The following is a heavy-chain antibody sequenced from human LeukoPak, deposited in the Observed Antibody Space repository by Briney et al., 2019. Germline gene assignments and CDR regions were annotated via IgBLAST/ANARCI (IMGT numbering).Heavy chain of an antibody. Sequence: TGGSLRLSCAASGFTFSNYAMHWVRQAPGKGLEWVSAISGSGGSTYYADSVKGRFTISRDNSKNTLYLQMNSLRAEDTAVYYCAKDQRSGSFDYWGQGTLVTVST. CDR1: GFTFSNYA. CDR2: ISGSGGST. D-gene: IGHD3-22*01. CDR3: AKDQRSGSFDY. V-gene: IGHV3-23*01. J-gene: IGHJ4*02.